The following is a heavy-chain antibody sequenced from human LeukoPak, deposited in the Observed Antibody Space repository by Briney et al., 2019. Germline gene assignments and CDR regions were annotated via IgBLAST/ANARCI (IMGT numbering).Heavy chain of an antibody. V-gene: IGHV1-8*01. CDR3: AREMHYDILTGYYIPTGGLGPNYYYYGMDV. CDR1: GYTFTGYD. Sequence: ASVKVSCKASGYTFTGYDINWVRQATGQGLEWMGWMNPNSGNTGYAQKFQGRVTMTRNTSKSTAYMELSSLRSEDTAVYYCAREMHYDILTGYYIPTGGLGPNYYYYGMDVWGQGTTVTVSS. D-gene: IGHD3-9*01. CDR2: MNPNSGNT. J-gene: IGHJ6*02.